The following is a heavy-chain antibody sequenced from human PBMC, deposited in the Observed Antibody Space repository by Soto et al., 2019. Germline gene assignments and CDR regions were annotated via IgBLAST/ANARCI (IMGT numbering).Heavy chain of an antibody. V-gene: IGHV3-23*01. CDR3: AKDLGPPVRSHYPYWYFDV. D-gene: IGHD3-10*01. CDR1: GFTFSSYA. J-gene: IGHJ2*01. CDR2: ISGSGGAT. Sequence: EVQLLESGGGLVQPGGSLSLSCAASGFTFSSYAMSWVRQTPGKGLEWVAGISGSGGATYYADAVKGRLTISRDNSNNTLYLQMNSLRAEYTAVYYCAKDLGPPVRSHYPYWYFDVWGPGTLVTVSS.